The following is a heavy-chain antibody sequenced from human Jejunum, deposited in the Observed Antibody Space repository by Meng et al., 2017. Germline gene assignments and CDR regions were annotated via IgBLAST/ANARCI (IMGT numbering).Heavy chain of an antibody. D-gene: IGHD2-21*02. V-gene: IGHV3-74*01. CDR1: GSSFRTYW. Sequence: GGSLRLSCAASGSSFRTYWMHWVRQAPGKGLEWVSHVNSAGSTATYADSVKGRFAISRDNAKNTLYLQMDSLRAEDTAVYYCVREGKVTVDCWGQGTLVTVSS. CDR3: VREGKVTVDC. J-gene: IGHJ4*02. CDR2: VNSAGSTA.